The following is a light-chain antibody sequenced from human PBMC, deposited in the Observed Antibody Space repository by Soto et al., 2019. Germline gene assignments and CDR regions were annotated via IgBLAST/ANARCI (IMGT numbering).Light chain of an antibody. CDR2: DAS. CDR3: KQYDNLPPFT. Sequence: DIQMTQSPSSLSASVGDRVTITCQASQDISNYLNWYQQKPGKAPKLLIYDASNLETGVPSRFSGSGSGKDFTFTISRLQPEDIATYYCKQYDNLPPFTFGPGTKVDI. CDR1: QDISNY. J-gene: IGKJ3*01. V-gene: IGKV1-33*01.